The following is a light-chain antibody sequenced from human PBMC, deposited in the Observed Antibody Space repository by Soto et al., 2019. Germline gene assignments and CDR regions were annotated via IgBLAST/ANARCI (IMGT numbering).Light chain of an antibody. V-gene: IGKV3-20*01. CDR1: QNITTY. J-gene: IGKJ1*01. Sequence: EIVLTQSPGTLSLSPGERATLSCRASQNITTYLAWYQQKPGQAPRLLIYGASSRATGMPDRFRGSGSWTDFTLTISRLEPEDFAVYYRQQYNSSPWTFGQGTKVEIK. CDR2: GAS. CDR3: QQYNSSPWT.